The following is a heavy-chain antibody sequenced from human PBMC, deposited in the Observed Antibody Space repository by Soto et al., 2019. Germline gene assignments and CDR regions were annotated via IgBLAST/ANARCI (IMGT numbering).Heavy chain of an antibody. V-gene: IGHV4-59*08. CDR3: ARHLWDSNYLDY. CDR2: IYYSGST. CDR1: GGSLSSYY. D-gene: IGHD1-26*01. J-gene: IGHJ4*02. Sequence: SETLSLTCTVSGGSLSSYYWSCIRQPPGKGLEWIGYIYYSGSTNYNPSLKSRVTISVGTSKNQFSLKLSSVTAADTAVYYCARHLWDSNYLDYWGQGTLVTVSS.